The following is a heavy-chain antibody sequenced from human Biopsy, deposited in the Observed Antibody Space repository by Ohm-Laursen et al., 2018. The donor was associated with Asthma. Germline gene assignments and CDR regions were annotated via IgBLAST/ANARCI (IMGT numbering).Heavy chain of an antibody. CDR2: ISYDGSSI. Sequence: SLRLSCAASRFTYETHWVRQAPGKGLEWVAVISYDGSSIYYADPVKGRFTISRDNSKNTLYLQMNSLRAEDTAVYYCAKAERYFDWYWFDPWGQGTPVTVSS. J-gene: IGHJ5*02. CDR1: RFTYE. V-gene: IGHV3-30*04. CDR3: AKAERYFDWYWFDP. D-gene: IGHD3-9*01.